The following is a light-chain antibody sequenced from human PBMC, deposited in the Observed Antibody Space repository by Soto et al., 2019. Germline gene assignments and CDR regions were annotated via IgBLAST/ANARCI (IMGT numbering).Light chain of an antibody. J-gene: IGLJ3*02. CDR2: DVI. CDR3: SSYTSSSTWV. Sequence: QSALTQPASVSGSPGQSITISCTGTSSDIGDYNYVSWYQQHPGKAPKLMIYDVINRPSGVSNRFSGSKSGNTASLTISGLQAEDEDDYYCSSYTSSSTWVFGGGTKLTVL. CDR1: SSDIGDYNY. V-gene: IGLV2-14*03.